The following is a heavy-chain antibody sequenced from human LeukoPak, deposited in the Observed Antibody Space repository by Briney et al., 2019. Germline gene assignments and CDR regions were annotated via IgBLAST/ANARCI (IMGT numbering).Heavy chain of an antibody. D-gene: IGHD2-2*01. CDR1: GFTFSSYE. J-gene: IGHJ6*03. CDR2: ISSSGSTI. V-gene: IGHV3-48*03. Sequence: GGSLRLSCAASGFTFSSYEMNRVRQAPGKGLEWVSYISSSGSTIYYADSVKGRFTISRDNAKNSLYLQMNSLRAEDTAVYYCARASIGYCSSTSCRIENYYYYYMDVWGKGTTVTISS. CDR3: ARASIGYCSSTSCRIENYYYYYMDV.